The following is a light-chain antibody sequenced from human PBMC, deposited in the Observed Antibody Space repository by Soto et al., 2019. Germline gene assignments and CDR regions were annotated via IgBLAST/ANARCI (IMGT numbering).Light chain of an antibody. Sequence: EIVLTQSPGTLSLSPGERATLSCRASQSVSSTYLAWYQHRPGQAPRLLIYGASSRATGIPDRFSGSGSGTDFTLIISRLEPEDFAVYYCQQYDNSFVGFGQGTKVEIK. CDR2: GAS. CDR3: QQYDNSFVG. V-gene: IGKV3-20*01. CDR1: QSVSSTY. J-gene: IGKJ1*01.